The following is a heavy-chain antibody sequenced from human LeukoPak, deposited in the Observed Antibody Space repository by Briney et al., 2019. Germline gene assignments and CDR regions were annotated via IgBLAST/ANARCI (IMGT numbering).Heavy chain of an antibody. V-gene: IGHV3-30*18. D-gene: IGHD6-19*01. CDR1: GFTFSSYG. CDR2: ISYDGSNK. Sequence: GGSLRLSCAASGFTFSSYGMHWVRQAPSKGLERVSVISYDGSNKYYADSVKGRFTISRDNSKNTLYLQMNSLRAEDTAVYYCAKTPSRIAVVGTFDYWGQGTLVTVSS. J-gene: IGHJ4*02. CDR3: AKTPSRIAVVGTFDY.